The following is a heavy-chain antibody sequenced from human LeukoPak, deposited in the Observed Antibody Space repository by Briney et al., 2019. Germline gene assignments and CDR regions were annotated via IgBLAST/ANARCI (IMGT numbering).Heavy chain of an antibody. CDR2: ISSSSSTI. CDR1: GFTFSTYS. J-gene: IGHJ3*02. D-gene: IGHD3-9*01. Sequence: GGSLRLSCAASGFTFSTYSMNWVRQAPGKGREWVSYISSSSSTIYYADPVKGRFTISRDNAKNSLYLQMNSLRAEDTAVYYCARDGPSIRYFDWLPSAGAFDIWGQGTMVTVSS. CDR3: ARDGPSIRYFDWLPSAGAFDI. V-gene: IGHV3-48*01.